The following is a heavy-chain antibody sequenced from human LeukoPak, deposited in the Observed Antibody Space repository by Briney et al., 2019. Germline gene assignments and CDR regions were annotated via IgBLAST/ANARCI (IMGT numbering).Heavy chain of an antibody. D-gene: IGHD6-13*01. V-gene: IGHV1-2*02. CDR1: GYTFTGYY. CDR2: INPNSGGT. Sequence: ASVKVSCKASGYTFTGYYMHWVRQAPGQGLEWIGWINPNSGGTNYAQKFQGRVTMTRNTSISTAYMELNRLRSEDTAVYYCARAASWSPIGDSYYYMDVWGKGTTVTISS. J-gene: IGHJ6*03. CDR3: ARAASWSPIGDSYYYMDV.